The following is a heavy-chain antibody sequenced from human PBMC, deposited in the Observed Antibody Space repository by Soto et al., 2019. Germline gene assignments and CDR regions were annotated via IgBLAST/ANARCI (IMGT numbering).Heavy chain of an antibody. J-gene: IGHJ1*01. CDR1: GFTFNNYA. Sequence: GGSLRLSCAASGFTFNNYAMSWVRQAPGKGLEWVSFISCGGSSTYYADSVKGRFTISRDNSKNTLYLQMNSLRAEDTAVYYCARGESGIAVAGLAEYFQHWGQGTLVTVSS. D-gene: IGHD6-19*01. CDR2: ISCGGSST. V-gene: IGHV3-23*01. CDR3: ARGESGIAVAGLAEYFQH.